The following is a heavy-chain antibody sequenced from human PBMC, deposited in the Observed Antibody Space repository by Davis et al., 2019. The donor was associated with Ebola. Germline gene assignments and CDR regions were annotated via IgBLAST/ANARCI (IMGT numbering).Heavy chain of an antibody. J-gene: IGHJ6*02. Sequence: GGSLRLSCAASGFTFSNAWMNWVRQAPGKGLEWVGRIKSKTDGGTTDYAAPVKGRFTISRDDSKNTLYLQMNSLKTEDTAVYYCTTDHREGWFGELLEYYYYYGMDVWGQGTTVTVPS. CDR2: IKSKTDGGTT. D-gene: IGHD3-10*01. CDR1: GFTFSNAW. CDR3: TTDHREGWFGELLEYYYYYGMDV. V-gene: IGHV3-15*07.